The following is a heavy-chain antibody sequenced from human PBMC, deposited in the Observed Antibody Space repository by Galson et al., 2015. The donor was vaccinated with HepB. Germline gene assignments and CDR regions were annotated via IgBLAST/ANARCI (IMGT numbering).Heavy chain of an antibody. CDR1: GYTFTSYA. D-gene: IGHD3-22*01. V-gene: IGHV1-3*01. J-gene: IGHJ5*02. CDR2: INAGNGNT. Sequence: SVKVSCKASGYTFTSYAMHWVRQAPGQRLEWMGWINAGNGNTKYSQKFQGRVTITRDTSASTAYMELSSLRSEDTAVYYCARDWKVLYYYDSSGYYPWGQGTLVTVSS. CDR3: ARDWKVLYYYDSSGYYP.